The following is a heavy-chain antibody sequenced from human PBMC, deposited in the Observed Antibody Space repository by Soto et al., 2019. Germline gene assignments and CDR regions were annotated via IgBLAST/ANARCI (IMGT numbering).Heavy chain of an antibody. V-gene: IGHV3-7*03. Sequence: GGSLTLSCAASGFTFSNYWKSWGRQAQGKGPEWVASIKFDGSVKQYVDSVRGRFTISRDNSKNSLFLQMNSLAAAETAVYYCVKDGGYCSSSSCYAPRNHYFDAWGQGTLVTVSS. CDR3: VKDGGYCSSSSCYAPRNHYFDA. D-gene: IGHD2-2*01. J-gene: IGHJ5*02. CDR1: GFTFSNYW. CDR2: IKFDGSVK.